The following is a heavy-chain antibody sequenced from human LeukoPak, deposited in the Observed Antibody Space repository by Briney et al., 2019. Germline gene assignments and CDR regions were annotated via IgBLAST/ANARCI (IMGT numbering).Heavy chain of an antibody. CDR2: IRNKVNSYTT. CDR3: ATSNSNGLSLFDY. J-gene: IGHJ4*02. CDR1: GFTSSDHY. Sequence: GGSLRLSCVVSGFTSSDHYIDWARQAPGKGLEWVGRIRNKVNSYTTEYAASVKDRFTISRDDSKNSVWLQMNSLKTEDSAVYYCATSNSNGLSLFDYWGQRTLVTVSS. V-gene: IGHV3-72*01. D-gene: IGHD6-25*01.